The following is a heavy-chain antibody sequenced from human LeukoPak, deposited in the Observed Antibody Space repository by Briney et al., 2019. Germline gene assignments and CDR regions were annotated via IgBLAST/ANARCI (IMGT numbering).Heavy chain of an antibody. CDR2: IYYSGST. CDR1: GGSIAGSSYY. J-gene: IGHJ5*02. V-gene: IGHV4-39*07. D-gene: IGHD2-2*01. CDR3: AREVDAAAAYNWFDP. Sequence: SETLSLTCTVSGGSIAGSSYYWVWIRQPPGNGLEWIGTIYYSGSTYYNPSLKSRVTISVDTSKNQFSLRLSSVTAADTAVYYCAREVDAAAAYNWFDPWGQGTLVTVSS.